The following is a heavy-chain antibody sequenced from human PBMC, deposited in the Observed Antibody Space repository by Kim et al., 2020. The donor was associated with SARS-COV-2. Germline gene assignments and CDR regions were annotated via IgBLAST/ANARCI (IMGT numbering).Heavy chain of an antibody. J-gene: IGHJ6*02. D-gene: IGHD2-2*01. V-gene: IGHV4-34*01. Sequence: SETLSLTCAVYGGSFSGYYWSWIRQPPGKGLEWIGEINHSGSTNYNPSLKSRVTISVDTSKNQFSLKLSSVTAADTAVYYCARTGGCSSTSCRTIFGVGLNYYGMDVWGQGTTVTVSS. CDR2: INHSGST. CDR3: ARTGGCSSTSCRTIFGVGLNYYGMDV. CDR1: GGSFSGYY.